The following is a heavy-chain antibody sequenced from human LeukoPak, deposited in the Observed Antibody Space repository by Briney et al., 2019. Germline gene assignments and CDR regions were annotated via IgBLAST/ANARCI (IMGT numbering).Heavy chain of an antibody. Sequence: GGSLRLSCAASGFTFSSYAMHWVRQAPGKGLEWVAVISYDGSNKYYADSVKGRFTISRDNSKNTLSLQMNSLRTEDAAVYYCATDGGRVVRANFDYWGQGTLVTVSS. CDR3: ATDGGRVVRANFDY. V-gene: IGHV3-30-3*01. D-gene: IGHD3-3*01. CDR2: ISYDGSNK. CDR1: GFTFSSYA. J-gene: IGHJ4*02.